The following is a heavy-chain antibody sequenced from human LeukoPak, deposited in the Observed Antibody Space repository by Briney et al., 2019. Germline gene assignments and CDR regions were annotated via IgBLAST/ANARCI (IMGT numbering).Heavy chain of an antibody. CDR1: GGSFSGYY. CDR2: INHSGST. CDR3: ARGRRSTTHYYYGMDV. J-gene: IGHJ6*04. D-gene: IGHD2-2*01. V-gene: IGHV4-34*01. Sequence: SETLSLTCAVYGGSFSGYYWSWIRQPPGKGLEWTGEINHSGSTNYNPSLKSRVTISVDTSKNQFSLKLSSVTAADTAVYYCARGRRSTTHYYYGMDVWGKGTTVTVSS.